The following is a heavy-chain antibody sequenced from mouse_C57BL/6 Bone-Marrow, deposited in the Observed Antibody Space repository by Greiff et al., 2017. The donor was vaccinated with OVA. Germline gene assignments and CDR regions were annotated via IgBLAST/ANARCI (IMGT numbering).Heavy chain of an antibody. V-gene: IGHV5-4*01. CDR1: GFTFSSYA. CDR3: ARAFYYYGPRSMDY. CDR2: ISDGGSYT. J-gene: IGHJ4*01. Sequence: EVQWVESGGGLVKPGGSLKLSCAASGFTFSSYALSWVRQTLEKRLEWVETISDGGSYTYYPDNVKGRFTISRDNAKNNLYLKMSHLKSEDTAMYYCARAFYYYGPRSMDYWGQGTTVTVSS. D-gene: IGHD1-1*01.